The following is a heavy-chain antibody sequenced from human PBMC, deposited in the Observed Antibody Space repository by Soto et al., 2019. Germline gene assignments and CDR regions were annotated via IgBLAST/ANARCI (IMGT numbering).Heavy chain of an antibody. CDR2: ISNSGDTI. Sequence: PGGSLRLSCAASGFTFINYWMHWVRQVPGKGLMWVSGISNSGDTIYYADSVKGRFTISRDNSKNTLYLQMNSLRAEDTAVYYCAKGQAVDPLWWLRPPIFDYGMDVWGQGTTVTVSS. CDR3: AKGQAVDPLWWLRPPIFDYGMDV. D-gene: IGHD5-12*01. CDR1: GFTFINYW. V-gene: IGHV3-23*01. J-gene: IGHJ6*02.